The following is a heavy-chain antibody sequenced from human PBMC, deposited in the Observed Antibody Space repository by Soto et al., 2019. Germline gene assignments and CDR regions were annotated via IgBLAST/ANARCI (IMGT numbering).Heavy chain of an antibody. V-gene: IGHV4-39*02. Sequence: PSETLSLTCTVSGGSITNSGQYCVWIRQPPGKGLEWIGSIYYSGSPYYKPSLKSRLTMSVDTSKSQFSLKLSSVTAADTAVYYCARGLITGSQYSGGWYWHYYGMDVWGQGTTVTVSS. D-gene: IGHD6-19*01. J-gene: IGHJ6*02. CDR3: ARGLITGSQYSGGWYWHYYGMDV. CDR2: IYYSGSP. CDR1: GGSITNSGQY.